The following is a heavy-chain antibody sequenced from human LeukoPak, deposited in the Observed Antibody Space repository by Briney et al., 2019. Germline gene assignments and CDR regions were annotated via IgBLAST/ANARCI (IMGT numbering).Heavy chain of an antibody. CDR3: ARGRYYDSSDDAFDI. Sequence: GGSLRLSCAASGFTFSSYSMNWVRQAPGKGLEWVSSIGSSSYYIYYADSVKGRFTISRDNAKNSLYLQMNSLRAEDTAVYYCARGRYYDSSDDAFDIWGQGTMVTVSS. V-gene: IGHV3-21*01. J-gene: IGHJ3*02. CDR2: IGSSSYYI. CDR1: GFTFSSYS. D-gene: IGHD3-22*01.